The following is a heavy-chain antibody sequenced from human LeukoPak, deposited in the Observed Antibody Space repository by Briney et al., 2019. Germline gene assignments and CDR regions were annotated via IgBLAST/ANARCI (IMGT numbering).Heavy chain of an antibody. V-gene: IGHV4-31*03. CDR1: GGSVNNGPYY. CDR2: ISYTGGT. J-gene: IGHJ4*02. CDR3: ARIIVGASFDY. D-gene: IGHD1-26*01. Sequence: SQTLSLTCTVSGGSVNNGPYYWSWIRQHPGKGLEWIGYISYTGGTYYNPSLESRVSMSVDTSKNQFSLKLSSVTAADTAMYYCARIIVGASFDYWGQGTLVTVSS.